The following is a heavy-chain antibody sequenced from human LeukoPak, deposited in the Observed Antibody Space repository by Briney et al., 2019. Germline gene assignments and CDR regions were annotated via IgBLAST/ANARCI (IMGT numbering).Heavy chain of an antibody. CDR2: INPNSGGT. CDR1: GYTFTGYY. D-gene: IGHD2-2*01. V-gene: IGHV1-2*02. CDR3: ARDFRYCSSTSCRNWFDP. Sequence: ASVKVSCKASGYTFTGYYMHWVRQAPGQGLEWMGWINPNSGGTNYAQKFQGRVTMTRDTSISTAYMELSRLRSDDTAVYYCARDFRYCSSTSCRNWFDPWGQGTQVTVSS. J-gene: IGHJ5*02.